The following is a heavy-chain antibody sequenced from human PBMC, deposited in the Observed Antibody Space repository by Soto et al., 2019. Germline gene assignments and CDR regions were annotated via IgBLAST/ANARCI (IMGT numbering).Heavy chain of an antibody. Sequence: TLSLTCTVSGGSISSSSYYWGWIRQPPGKGLEWIGSIYYSGSTYYNPSLKSRVTISVDTSKNQFSLKPSSVTAADTAVYYCARSSGRYFDWLYDYYYYGMDVWGQGTTVTVSS. J-gene: IGHJ6*02. CDR2: IYYSGST. CDR3: ARSSGRYFDWLYDYYYYGMDV. D-gene: IGHD3-9*01. CDR1: GGSISSSSYY. V-gene: IGHV4-39*01.